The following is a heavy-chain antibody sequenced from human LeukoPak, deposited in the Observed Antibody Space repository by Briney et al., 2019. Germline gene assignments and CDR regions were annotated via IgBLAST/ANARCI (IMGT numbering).Heavy chain of an antibody. D-gene: IGHD3-9*01. Sequence: GGSLRLSCAASGFTFSTYTMNWVRQAPGKGLEWVSSITSSSTYIYYADSVKGRFTISRDNAKNSLYLQMNSLRAEDTAVYYCARQRGDILTGYYMPRGFDYWGQGTLVTVSS. CDR3: ARQRGDILTGYYMPRGFDY. CDR1: GFTFSTYT. J-gene: IGHJ4*02. CDR2: ITSSSTYI. V-gene: IGHV3-21*01.